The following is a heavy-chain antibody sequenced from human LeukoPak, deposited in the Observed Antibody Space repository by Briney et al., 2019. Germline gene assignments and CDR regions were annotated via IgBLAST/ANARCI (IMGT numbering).Heavy chain of an antibody. Sequence: KPSETLSLTCAVYGGSFSGHYWSWIRQPPGKGLEWIGEMNHSGSTNYNPSLKSRVTISVDTPKNQFSLKLSSVTAADTAVYYCARGHTYYDFLTGYYSLAYFQHWGQGTLVTVSS. CDR3: ARGHTYYDFLTGYYSLAYFQH. D-gene: IGHD3-9*01. J-gene: IGHJ1*01. V-gene: IGHV4-34*01. CDR2: MNHSGST. CDR1: GGSFSGHY.